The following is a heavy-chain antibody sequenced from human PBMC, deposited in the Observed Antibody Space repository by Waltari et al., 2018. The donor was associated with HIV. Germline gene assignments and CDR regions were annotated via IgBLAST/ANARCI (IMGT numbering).Heavy chain of an antibody. V-gene: IGHV1-46*03. J-gene: IGHJ5*02. D-gene: IGHD2-15*01. CDR2: INPSCGST. CDR1: GYTFTSNY. CDR3: ARDVGYCSGGSCRRIGFDP. Sequence: QVQLVQSGAEVKKPGASVNVSCKASGYTFTSNYMHWVRQAPGQGLEWMGIINPSCGSTTYAQKCQGRVTMTRDTSTGTVYMELRSLRSEDTAVYYCARDVGYCSGGSCRRIGFDPWGQGTLVTVSS.